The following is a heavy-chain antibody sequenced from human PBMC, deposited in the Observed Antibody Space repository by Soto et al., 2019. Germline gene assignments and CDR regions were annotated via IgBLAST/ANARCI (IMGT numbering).Heavy chain of an antibody. J-gene: IGHJ6*02. CDR3: ARGEGADYYYGMDV. CDR2: IIPMLGIA. D-gene: IGHD1-26*01. V-gene: IGHV1-69*02. Sequence: QVQLVQSGAEVKKPGSSVKVSCKASGGTFSSYTITWVRQAPGQGLEWMGRIIPMLGIANNAQKFQGRVTFTASKYXSTAYMELSSLRSEDTAVYYCARGEGADYYYGMDVWGQGTTVTVSS. CDR1: GGTFSSYT.